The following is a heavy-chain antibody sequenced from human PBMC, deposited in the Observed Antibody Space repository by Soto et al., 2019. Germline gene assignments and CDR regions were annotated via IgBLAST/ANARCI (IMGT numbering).Heavy chain of an antibody. CDR2: ISYDGSNK. D-gene: IGHD3-22*01. CDR3: ARDPYYYDSSGPSAFDY. CDR1: GFTFSTSA. Sequence: SCKTSGFTFSTSAMHWVRQAPGKGLEWVAVISYDGSNKYYADSVKGRLTISRDNSKNTLYLQMNSLRAEDTAVYYCARDPYYYDSSGPSAFDYWGQGTLVTVSS. V-gene: IGHV3-30-3*01. J-gene: IGHJ4*02.